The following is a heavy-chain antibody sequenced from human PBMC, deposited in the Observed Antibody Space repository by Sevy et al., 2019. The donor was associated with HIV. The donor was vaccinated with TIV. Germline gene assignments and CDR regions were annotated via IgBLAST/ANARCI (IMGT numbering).Heavy chain of an antibody. CDR3: AKDIFTMVRGVIDY. J-gene: IGHJ4*02. Sequence: GGSLRLSCAASGFTFDDYAMHWVRQAPGKGLEWVSGISWNSGSIGYADSVRGRFTISRDNAKNSLYLQMNSLRAEDTALYYCAKDIFTMVRGVIDYWGQGTLVTVSS. CDR1: GFTFDDYA. CDR2: ISWNSGSI. D-gene: IGHD3-10*01. V-gene: IGHV3-9*01.